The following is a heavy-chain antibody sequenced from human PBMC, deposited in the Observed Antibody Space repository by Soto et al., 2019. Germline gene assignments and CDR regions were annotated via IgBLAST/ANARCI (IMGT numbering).Heavy chain of an antibody. D-gene: IGHD4-17*01. CDR3: ARETTVTTYYYYYYMDV. J-gene: IGHJ6*03. V-gene: IGHV4-59*01. Sequence: QVQLQESGPGLVKPSETLSLTCTVSGGSISSYYWSWIRQPPGKGLEWIGYIYYSGSTNYNPSLKSRVTISVDTSKNQFSLKLSSVTAADTAVYYCARETTVTTYYYYYYMDVWGKGTTVTVSS. CDR2: IYYSGST. CDR1: GGSISSYY.